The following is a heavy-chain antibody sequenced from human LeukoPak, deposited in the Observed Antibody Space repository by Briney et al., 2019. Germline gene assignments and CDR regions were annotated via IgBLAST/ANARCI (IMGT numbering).Heavy chain of an antibody. J-gene: IGHJ4*02. CDR2: MNEGGSEK. CDR1: GFTFSSYW. V-gene: IGHV3-7*01. Sequence: GGSLRLSCAASGFTFSSYWMSWVRQAPGKGLEWVANMNEGGSEKYYVDSVKGRFTISRDNAKNSLYLQMNSLRAEDTAVYYCARDIGSSGWYNYWGQGTLVTVSS. CDR3: ARDIGSSGWYNY. D-gene: IGHD6-19*01.